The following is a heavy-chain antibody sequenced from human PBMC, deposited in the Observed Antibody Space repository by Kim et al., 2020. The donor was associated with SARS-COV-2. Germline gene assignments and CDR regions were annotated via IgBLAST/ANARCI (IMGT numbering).Heavy chain of an antibody. Sequence: SETLSLTCTVSGGSISSGGYYWSWIRQHPGKGLEWIGYIYYSGSTYYNPSLKSRVTISVDTSKNQFSLKLSSVTAADTAVYYCARYWNLIEIFDYWGQGTLVTVSS. CDR3: ARYWNLIEIFDY. V-gene: IGHV4-31*03. J-gene: IGHJ4*02. CDR2: IYYSGST. CDR1: GGSISSGGYY. D-gene: IGHD1-1*01.